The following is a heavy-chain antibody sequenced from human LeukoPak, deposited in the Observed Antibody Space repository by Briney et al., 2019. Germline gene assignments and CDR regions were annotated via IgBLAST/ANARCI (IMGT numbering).Heavy chain of an antibody. Sequence: ASVKVSCKASEYTFTGYYMHWVRQAPGQGLEWMGWINPNSGGTNYAQKFQGRVTITRDTSISTAYMELSRLRSDDTAVYYCARDPYYDKSGSGDYHYYMDVWGEGTTVTVSS. CDR1: EYTFTGYY. CDR2: INPNSGGT. CDR3: ARDPYYDKSGSGDYHYYMDV. V-gene: IGHV1-2*02. D-gene: IGHD3-22*01. J-gene: IGHJ6*03.